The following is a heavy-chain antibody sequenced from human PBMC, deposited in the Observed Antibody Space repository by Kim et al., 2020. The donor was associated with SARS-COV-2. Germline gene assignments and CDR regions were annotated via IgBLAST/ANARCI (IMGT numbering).Heavy chain of an antibody. CDR1: GFTFDDYA. CDR2: ISWNSGSI. CDR3: AKDIGYDILTYYYYGMDV. Sequence: GGSLRLSCAASGFTFDDYAMHWVRQAPGKGLEWVSGISWNSGSIGYADSVKGRFTISRDNAKNSLYLQMNSLRAEDTALYYCAKDIGYDILTYYYYGMDVWGQGTTVTVSS. D-gene: IGHD3-9*01. J-gene: IGHJ6*02. V-gene: IGHV3-9*01.